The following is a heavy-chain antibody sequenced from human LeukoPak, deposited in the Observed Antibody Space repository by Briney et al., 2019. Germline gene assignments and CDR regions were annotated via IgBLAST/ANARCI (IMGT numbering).Heavy chain of an antibody. Sequence: ASVKVSCKASGYTFTSYYMHWVRQAPGQGLEWMGIINPSGGSTSYAQKFQGRVTMTRDMSTSTVYMELSSLRSEDTAVYYCARDSAEQIAVAGIRWRDFDYWGQGTLVTVSS. CDR1: GYTFTSYY. D-gene: IGHD6-19*01. V-gene: IGHV1-46*01. CDR2: INPSGGST. J-gene: IGHJ4*02. CDR3: ARDSAEQIAVAGIRWRDFDY.